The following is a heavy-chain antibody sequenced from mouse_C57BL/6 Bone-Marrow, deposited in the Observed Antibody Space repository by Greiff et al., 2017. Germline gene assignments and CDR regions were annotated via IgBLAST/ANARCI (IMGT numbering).Heavy chain of an antibody. V-gene: IGHV7-3*01. Sequence: EVQLVESGGGLVQPGGSLSLSCAASGFTFTDYYMSWVRQPPGKALEWLGFIRNKANGYTTEYSASVKGRFTISRDNSQSILYLQMNALRAEDSATYYCARSLDGYSSWFAYWGQGTLVTVSA. D-gene: IGHD2-3*01. CDR1: GFTFTDYY. CDR2: IRNKANGYTT. CDR3: ARSLDGYSSWFAY. J-gene: IGHJ3*01.